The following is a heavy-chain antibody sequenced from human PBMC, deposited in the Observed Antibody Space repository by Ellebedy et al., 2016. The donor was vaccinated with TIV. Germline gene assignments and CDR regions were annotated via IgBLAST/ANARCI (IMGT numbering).Heavy chain of an antibody. CDR3: ARVHSGSYLGYYFDH. CDR2: LSDHNGNT. D-gene: IGHD1-26*01. J-gene: IGHJ4*02. V-gene: IGHV1-18*01. Sequence: AASVKVSCKTSGYTFTDYCLNWVRQAPGQGPEGMGWLSDHNGNTNYAQKFQGRFTITTDTSTSTVYMDLRSLRSHDTAVYYCARVHSGSYLGYYFDHWGQGTLVTVSS. CDR1: GYTFTDYC.